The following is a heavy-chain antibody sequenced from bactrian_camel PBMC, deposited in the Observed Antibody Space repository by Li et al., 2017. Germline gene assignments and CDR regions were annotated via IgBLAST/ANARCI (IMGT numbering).Heavy chain of an antibody. D-gene: IGHD6*01. CDR2: IDSVGRST. J-gene: IGHJ6*01. Sequence: VQLVESGGGLVQPGGSLRLSCTASGFTASNYHMSWVRQSPGKGLEWVSGIDSVGRSTYYADSVKGRFSIFRDNTKNTVYLQTHSVKPEDTAMYYCAAEGGGRRWSFLSELNEEYFAYWGQGTQVTVS. CDR3: AAEGGGRRWSFLSELNEEYFAY. V-gene: IGHV3S40*01. CDR1: GFTASNYH.